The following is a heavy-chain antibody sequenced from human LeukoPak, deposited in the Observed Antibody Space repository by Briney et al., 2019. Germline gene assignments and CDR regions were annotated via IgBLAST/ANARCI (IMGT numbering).Heavy chain of an antibody. CDR1: GFTFSSYG. V-gene: IGHV3-33*01. CDR3: ARGPRANHFNWFDP. D-gene: IGHD1-26*01. CDR2: IWSDGSNK. Sequence: GGSLRLSCAASGFTFSSYGMHWVRQAPGKGLEWVAFIWSDGSNKYYADSVKGRFTISRDNSKNTLYLQMNSLRAEDTAVYYCARGPRANHFNWFDPWGQGTLVTVSS. J-gene: IGHJ5*02.